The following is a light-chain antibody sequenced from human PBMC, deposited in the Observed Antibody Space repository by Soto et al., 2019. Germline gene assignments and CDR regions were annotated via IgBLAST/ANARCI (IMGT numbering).Light chain of an antibody. Sequence: ILRTHSPATLSVSPGARATLSCRASQSVSNNLAWYQQKPGQAPRLLIYDASTRATGIPARFSGSGSGTEFTITISGLQSEDVAVYYCQQYNNWPPWTFGQGTKVEIK. J-gene: IGKJ1*01. CDR2: DAS. CDR1: QSVSNN. CDR3: QQYNNWPPWT. V-gene: IGKV3-15*01.